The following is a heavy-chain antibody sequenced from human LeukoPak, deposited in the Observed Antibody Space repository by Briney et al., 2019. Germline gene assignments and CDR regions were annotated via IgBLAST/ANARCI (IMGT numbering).Heavy chain of an antibody. D-gene: IGHD2-2*01. Sequence: GRSLRLSCEASGFTFNTYGMHWVCQAPGKGLEWLAVISYDERNKYYADSVKGRFTISRDNSKNTLYLQMSSLRPEDTAVYYCANGAVYCTSPKYPTGSAPSCFAHWGQGTLVTVSS. CDR1: GFTFNTYG. J-gene: IGHJ4*02. V-gene: IGHV3-30*18. CDR3: ANGAVYCTSPKYPTGSAPSCFAH. CDR2: ISYDERNK.